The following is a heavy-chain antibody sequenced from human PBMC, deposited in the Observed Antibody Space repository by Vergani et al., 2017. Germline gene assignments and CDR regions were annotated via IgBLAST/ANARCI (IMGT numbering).Heavy chain of an antibody. Sequence: QVKLQESGPGLVKPSETLSLTCTVSGASVNSYYWSWIRQPPGKGLEWMGYVSFRGDTLYDPSVKGRMTISLNTSSNQFSLYLTSVTAADTAVYYCARSRTYYGAGSPDYWGKGTLVTVSS. D-gene: IGHD3-10*01. CDR3: ARSRTYYGAGSPDY. V-gene: IGHV4-59*02. CDR2: VSFRGDT. J-gene: IGHJ4*02. CDR1: GASVNSYY.